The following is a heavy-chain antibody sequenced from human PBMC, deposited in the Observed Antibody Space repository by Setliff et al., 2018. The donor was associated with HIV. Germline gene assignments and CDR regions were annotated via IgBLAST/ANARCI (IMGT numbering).Heavy chain of an antibody. Sequence: ASVKVSCKASGGTFSSYAISWVRQAPGQGLEWMGGIIPIFGTANYARKFQGRVTITADESTSTAYMELSSLRSEDTAVYYCARGGVYYYDSSGWSMDYWGQGTLVTVSS. D-gene: IGHD3-22*01. V-gene: IGHV1-69*13. CDR1: GGTFSSYA. CDR2: IIPIFGTA. CDR3: ARGGVYYYDSSGWSMDY. J-gene: IGHJ4*02.